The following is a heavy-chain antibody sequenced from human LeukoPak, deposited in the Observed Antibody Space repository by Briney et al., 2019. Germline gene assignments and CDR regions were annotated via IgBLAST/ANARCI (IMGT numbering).Heavy chain of an antibody. Sequence: GGSLRLSCAASGFTFSSYAMNWVRQAPGKGLEWVSTISGSGGNTYYADSVKGRFTISRDNSKNTLSLQMNSLRVEDTAVYYCAGGNYGMDVWGQGTTATVSS. J-gene: IGHJ6*02. CDR1: GFTFSSYA. V-gene: IGHV3-23*01. CDR3: AGGNYGMDV. CDR2: ISGSGGNT. D-gene: IGHD1-26*01.